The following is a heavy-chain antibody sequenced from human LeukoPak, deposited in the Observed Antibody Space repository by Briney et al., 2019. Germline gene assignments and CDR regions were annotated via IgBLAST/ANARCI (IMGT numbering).Heavy chain of an antibody. J-gene: IGHJ4*02. CDR1: GYTFTSYG. CDR2: ISAYNGNT. V-gene: IGHV1-18*01. CDR3: ARVSYGSGSYYSDY. Sequence: ASVKVSCKASGYTFTSYGISWVRQAPGQGLEWMGWISAYNGNTNYAQKLQGRVTMTTDTSTSTAYMELRSLRSDATAVYYCARVSYGSGSYYSDYWGQGTLVTVSS. D-gene: IGHD3-10*01.